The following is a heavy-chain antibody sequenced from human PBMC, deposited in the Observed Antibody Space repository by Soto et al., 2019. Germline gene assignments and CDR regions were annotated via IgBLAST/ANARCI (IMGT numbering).Heavy chain of an antibody. Sequence: PGGSLRLSCAASGFTVNSHAMSRVRQAPGKGLEWVASISGSGDGTYYGDSVKGRFTISRDSSSSTLYLQMNNLRGEDTAVYFCTKSRRGILMVYGFGGMDVWGQGTTVTVSS. CDR1: GFTVNSHA. J-gene: IGHJ6*02. CDR2: ISGSGDGT. V-gene: IGHV3-23*01. CDR3: TKSRRGILMVYGFGGMDV. D-gene: IGHD2-8*01.